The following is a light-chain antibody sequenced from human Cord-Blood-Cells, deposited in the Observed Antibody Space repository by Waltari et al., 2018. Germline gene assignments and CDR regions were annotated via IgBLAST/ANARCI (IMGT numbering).Light chain of an antibody. CDR1: QSVLYSSNNKNY. V-gene: IGKV4-1*01. J-gene: IGKJ2*01. CDR3: QQYYSTPYT. Sequence: DIVMPQSPDSLAVSLGERATIHCKSSQSVLYSSNNKNYLAWYQQKPGQPPKLLIYWASTRESGVPYRFSGSGSGTDFTLTISSLQAEDVAVYYCQQYYSTPYTFGQGTKLEIK. CDR2: WAS.